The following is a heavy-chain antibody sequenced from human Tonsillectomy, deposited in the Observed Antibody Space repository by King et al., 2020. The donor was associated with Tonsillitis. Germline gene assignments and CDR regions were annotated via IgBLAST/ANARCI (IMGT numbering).Heavy chain of an antibody. V-gene: IGHV3-30*18. D-gene: IGHD3-10*01. J-gene: IGHJ3*02. Sequence: VQLVESGGGVVQPGRSLRLSCEASGFSFSSYGMHWVRQAPGEGLDWVAVISYDGSNKYYADAVKGRFTISRDNSKNTLYLQMNRLRHDDTAVYYCANDHLIRGVVYDAFDIWGQGTMVTVAS. CDR1: GFSFSSYG. CDR3: ANDHLIRGVVYDAFDI. CDR2: ISYDGSNK.